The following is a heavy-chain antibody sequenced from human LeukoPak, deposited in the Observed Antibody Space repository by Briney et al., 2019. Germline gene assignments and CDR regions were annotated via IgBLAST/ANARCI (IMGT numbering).Heavy chain of an antibody. V-gene: IGHV3-30*18. CDR1: GFTFSQYD. CDR2: ISSDVSHK. D-gene: IGHD2/OR15-2a*01. Sequence: GGSLRLSCAASGFTFSQYDMHWVRQAPGKGLEWVPVISSDVSHKYYANYVEGRFTISRDNSRNTMYLQMNSLRPEDTAIYYCANRLNNAFEMWGQGTMVTVFS. CDR3: ANRLNNAFEM. J-gene: IGHJ3*02.